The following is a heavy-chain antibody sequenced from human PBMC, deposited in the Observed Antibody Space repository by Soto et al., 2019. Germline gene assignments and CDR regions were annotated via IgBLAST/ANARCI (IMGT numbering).Heavy chain of an antibody. V-gene: IGHV4-31*03. CDR1: GGSISRGGYY. Sequence: QVQLQESGPGLVKPSQTLSLTCTVSGGSISRGGYYWSWIRQHPEKGLEWIGYIYYSGSTYYNPSLKSRVTISVDTSKNQFSLKLSSVTAADTAVYYCARLNVDTAMVSWYFDLWGRGTLVTVSS. J-gene: IGHJ2*01. CDR2: IYYSGST. D-gene: IGHD5-18*01. CDR3: ARLNVDTAMVSWYFDL.